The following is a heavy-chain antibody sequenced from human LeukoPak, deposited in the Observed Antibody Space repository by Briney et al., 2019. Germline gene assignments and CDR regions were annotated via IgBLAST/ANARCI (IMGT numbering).Heavy chain of an antibody. CDR1: GGTFSSYA. J-gene: IGHJ6*03. CDR3: ARAWGGRYYYYYCMDV. CDR2: IIPIFGTA. D-gene: IGHD3-16*01. V-gene: IGHV1-69*05. Sequence: GASVKVSCKASGGTFSSYAISWVRQAPGQGLEWMGGIIPIFGTANYAQKFQGRVTITTDESTSTAYMELSSLRSEDTAVYYCARAWGGRYYYYYCMDVWGKGTTVTVSS.